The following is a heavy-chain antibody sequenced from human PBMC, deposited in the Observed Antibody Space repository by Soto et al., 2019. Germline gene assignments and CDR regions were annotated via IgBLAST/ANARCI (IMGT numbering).Heavy chain of an antibody. CDR2: IYSGGST. V-gene: IGHV3-53*05. Sequence: PGGSLRLSCAASGFTVSSNYMSWVRQAPGKGLEWVSVIYSGGSTYYADSVKGRFTISRDNSKNSLYLQMNSLRTEDTAVYYCAKDLSPYCSSTSCYSNFDYWGQGTLVTVSS. J-gene: IGHJ4*02. CDR1: GFTVSSNY. CDR3: AKDLSPYCSSTSCYSNFDY. D-gene: IGHD2-2*02.